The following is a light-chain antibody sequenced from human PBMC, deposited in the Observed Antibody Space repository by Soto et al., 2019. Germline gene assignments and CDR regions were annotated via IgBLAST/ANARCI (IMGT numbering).Light chain of an antibody. CDR1: QSVSSN. CDR3: QQYNNWPPLT. CDR2: GAS. V-gene: IGKV3-15*01. J-gene: IGKJ1*01. Sequence: EIVMTQSPATLSVSPGERATLSCRASQSVSSNLAWYQQKPGQAPRLLIYGASTRATGIPARFSGSGSGTEFTLTISSLQSEDFAVYYCQQYNNWPPLTFGQVTKV.